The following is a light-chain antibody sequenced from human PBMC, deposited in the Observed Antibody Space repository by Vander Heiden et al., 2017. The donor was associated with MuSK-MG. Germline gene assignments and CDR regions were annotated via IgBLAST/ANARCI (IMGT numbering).Light chain of an antibody. CDR2: AAS. CDR1: QGISNY. CDR3: QKYNSATHT. J-gene: IGKJ5*01. Sequence: DIQMTQSPSSLSASVGDRVTITCRASQGISNYLAWYQQKPGKVPKLLIYAASTLQSGVPSRCSGSGSGTDFTLTISSLQPEDVATYYCQKYNSATHTFGQGTRLEIK. V-gene: IGKV1-27*01.